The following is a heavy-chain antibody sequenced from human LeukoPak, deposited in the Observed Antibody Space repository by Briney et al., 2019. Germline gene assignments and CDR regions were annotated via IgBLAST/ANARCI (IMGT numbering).Heavy chain of an antibody. V-gene: IGHV1-69*13. CDR3: ARGLVVVRLGRYYYYYMDV. CDR1: GGTFSSYA. J-gene: IGHJ6*03. D-gene: IGHD3-22*01. Sequence: GASVKVSCKASGGTFSSYAISWVRQAPGQGLEWMGGIIPIFGTANYAQKFQGRVTITADESTSPAYMELSSLRSEDTAVYYCARGLVVVRLGRYYYYYMDVWGKGTTVTISS. CDR2: IIPIFGTA.